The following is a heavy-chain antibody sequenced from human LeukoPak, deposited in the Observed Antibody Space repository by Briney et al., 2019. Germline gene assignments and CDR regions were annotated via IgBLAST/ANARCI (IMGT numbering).Heavy chain of an antibody. V-gene: IGHV3-48*03. Sequence: GGSLRLSCAASGFTFSSYEMYWVRQAPGKGLEWFSYISSSGSTIYYADSVKGRFTISRDNAKNSLYLQMNSLRAEDTAVYYCAELGITMIGGVWGKGTTVTISS. CDR1: GFTFSSYE. CDR3: AELGITMIGGV. J-gene: IGHJ6*04. D-gene: IGHD3-10*02. CDR2: ISSSGSTI.